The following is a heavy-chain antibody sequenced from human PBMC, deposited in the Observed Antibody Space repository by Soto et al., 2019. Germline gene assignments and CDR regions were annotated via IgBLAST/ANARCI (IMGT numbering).Heavy chain of an antibody. CDR1: GGSISSYY. CDR2: IYYSGST. CDR3: ARAGGEIDY. Sequence: ETLSLTCTVSGGSISSYYWSWIRQPPGKGLEWIGYIYYSGSTNYNPSLKSRVTISVDTSKNQFSLKLSSVTAADTAVHYCARAGGEIDYWGQGTLVTVSS. J-gene: IGHJ4*02. V-gene: IGHV4-59*01. D-gene: IGHD2-21*01.